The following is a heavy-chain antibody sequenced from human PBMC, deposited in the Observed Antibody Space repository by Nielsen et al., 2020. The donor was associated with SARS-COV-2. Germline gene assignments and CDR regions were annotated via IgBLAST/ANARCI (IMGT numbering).Heavy chain of an antibody. CDR2: INHSGST. CDR1: GGSFSDYY. D-gene: IGHD3-10*01. V-gene: IGHV4-34*01. J-gene: IGHJ4*02. Sequence: GSLRLSCAVYGGSFSDYYWSWIRQPPGKGLEWIGEINHSGSTNYNPSLKSRVTISVDTSKNQFSLKLSSVTAADTAVYYCARGEYVLLWFGELFDYWGQGTLVTVSS. CDR3: ARGEYVLLWFGELFDY.